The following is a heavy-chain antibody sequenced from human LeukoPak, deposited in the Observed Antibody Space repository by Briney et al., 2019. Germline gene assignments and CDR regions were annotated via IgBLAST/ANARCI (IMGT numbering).Heavy chain of an antibody. CDR3: AKVPVAVAAAGTLSY. D-gene: IGHD6-13*01. V-gene: IGHV3-23*01. Sequence: GGSLRLSCEASGFTFSSYAMSWVRQAPGKGLEWVSAISGSGGSTYYADSVKGRFTISRDNSKNTLYLQMNSLRAEDTAVYYCAKVPVAVAAAGTLSYWGQGTLVTVSS. J-gene: IGHJ4*02. CDR1: GFTFSSYA. CDR2: ISGSGGST.